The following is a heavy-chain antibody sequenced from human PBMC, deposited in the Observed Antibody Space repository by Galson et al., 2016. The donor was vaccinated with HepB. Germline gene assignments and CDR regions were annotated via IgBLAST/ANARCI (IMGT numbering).Heavy chain of an antibody. J-gene: IGHJ4*02. CDR3: SREMTGSYFG. CDR1: GFTFNAHW. D-gene: IGHD3-10*01. CDR2: IRGDGIVS. V-gene: IGHV3-7*01. Sequence: SLRLSCAASGFTFNAHWMNWVRQAPGKGLEWVANIRGDGIVSYYAESVRGRFTISRDNAKNSLYLQMNGLRVDETAVYYCSREMTGSYFGWGQGTLVTVSS.